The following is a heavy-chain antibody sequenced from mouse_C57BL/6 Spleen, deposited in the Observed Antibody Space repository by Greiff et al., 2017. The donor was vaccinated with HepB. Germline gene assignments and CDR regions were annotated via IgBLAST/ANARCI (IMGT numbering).Heavy chain of an antibody. CDR1: GYTFTSYW. J-gene: IGHJ2*01. CDR2: INPSSGYT. CDR3: ARAPLYYGNYEGDVDY. Sequence: VQLQQSGAELAKPGASVKLSCKASGYTFTSYWMHWVKQRPGQGLEWIGYINPSSGYTKYNQKFKDKATLTADKSSSTAYMQLSSLTYEDSAVYDGARAPLYYGNYEGDVDYWGQGTTLTVSS. V-gene: IGHV1-7*01. D-gene: IGHD2-1*01.